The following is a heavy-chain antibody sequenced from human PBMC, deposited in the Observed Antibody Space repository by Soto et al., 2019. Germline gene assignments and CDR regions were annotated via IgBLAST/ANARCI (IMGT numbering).Heavy chain of an antibody. CDR3: AYSTGWYRHDV. CDR2: IFHSGDT. Sequence: QVQLQESGPGLVKPSGTLSLTCAVSGDSISNSRWWTWVRQPPGKGLEWIGDIFHSGDTNYNPSPKSRVFISVDKSQNQFPLKVSSVTAADTAVYYCAYSTGWYRHDVWGQGTLVTVSS. CDR1: GDSISNSRW. D-gene: IGHD6-19*01. V-gene: IGHV4-4*02. J-gene: IGHJ3*01.